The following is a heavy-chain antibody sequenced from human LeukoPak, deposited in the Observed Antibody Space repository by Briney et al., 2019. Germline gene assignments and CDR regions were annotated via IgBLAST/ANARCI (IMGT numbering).Heavy chain of an antibody. CDR1: GGSFSGYY. V-gene: IGHV4-34*01. Sequence: PSETLSLTCDVSGGSFSGYYWSWIRPPPGKGLEWIGEINHSGSTDYNPSLKSRVTISVDTSKNQFSLKLSSVTAADTAVYYCARGRSSYGMDVWGKGTTVTVSS. J-gene: IGHJ6*04. CDR2: INHSGST. CDR3: ARGRSSYGMDV.